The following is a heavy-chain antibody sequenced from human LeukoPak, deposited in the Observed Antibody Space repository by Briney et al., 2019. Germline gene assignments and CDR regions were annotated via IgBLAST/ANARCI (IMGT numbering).Heavy chain of an antibody. V-gene: IGHV1-18*01. CDR1: VYTFTSYG. J-gene: IGHJ6*04. CDR2: ISTYNGYA. Sequence: ASVKVSCKASVYTFTSYGISWVRQAPGQGLEWMGWISTYNGYANYAQKLQGRVTMTTETSTSTAYMELRSLRSDDTAVYYCARNSSDWYGYMDVWGKGTTGCVSS. D-gene: IGHD6-19*01. CDR3: ARNSSDWYGYMDV.